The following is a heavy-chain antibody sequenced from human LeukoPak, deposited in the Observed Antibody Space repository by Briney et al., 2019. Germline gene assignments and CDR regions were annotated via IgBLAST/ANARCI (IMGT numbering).Heavy chain of an antibody. Sequence: PGGSLRLSCAASGFTFRSYAMSWIRQAPGKGLEWIGEINHSGSTNYNPSLESRVTISVDTSKNQFSLKLSSVTAADTAVYYCATEPGYCSGGRCYGGWFDPWGQGTLVTVSS. CDR2: INHSGST. D-gene: IGHD2-15*01. J-gene: IGHJ5*02. CDR3: ATEPGYCSGGRCYGGWFDP. V-gene: IGHV4-34*01. CDR1: GFTFRSYA.